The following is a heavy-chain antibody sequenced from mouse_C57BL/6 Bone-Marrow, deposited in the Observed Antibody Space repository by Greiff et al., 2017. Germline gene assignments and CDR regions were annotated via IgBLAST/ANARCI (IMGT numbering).Heavy chain of an antibody. J-gene: IGHJ4*01. CDR2: ISNGGGST. Sequence: DVMLVESGGGLVQPGGSLKLSCAASGFTFSDYYMYWVRQTPEKRLEWVAYISNGGGSTYYPDPVKGRFPISRDNAKNTLYQQMSLLKYEDTTMYYCARYAMDYWGQGTSVTVSS. CDR1: GFTFSDYY. CDR3: ARYAMDY. V-gene: IGHV5-12*01.